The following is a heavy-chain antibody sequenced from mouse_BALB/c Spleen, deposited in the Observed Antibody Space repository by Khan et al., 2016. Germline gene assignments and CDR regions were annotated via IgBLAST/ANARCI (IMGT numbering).Heavy chain of an antibody. CDR2: INPYNDGT. J-gene: IGHJ2*01. CDR3: ARSPLRYDY. CDR1: GYTFPSYV. D-gene: IGHD1-1*01. Sequence: VQLKQSGPELVKPGASVKMSCKASGYTFPSYVMHWVKQKPGQGLEWIGYINPYNDGTKYNEKFKGKATLTSDKSSSTAYMEPRSLTSEDSAVYYCARSPLRYDYWGQGTTLTVSS. V-gene: IGHV1S136*01.